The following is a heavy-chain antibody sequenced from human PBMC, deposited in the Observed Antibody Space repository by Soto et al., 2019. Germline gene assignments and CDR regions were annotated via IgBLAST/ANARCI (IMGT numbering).Heavy chain of an antibody. V-gene: IGHV1-8*02. CDR2: MNPGSCDT. D-gene: IGHD5-18*01. J-gene: IGHJ5*02. CDR3: ARMESFGSLNWFDP. CDR1: GYTFTNND. Sequence: ASVKVSCKASGYTFTNNDVSWVRQATGQGLEWMGWMNPGSCDTGYAQKFQGRVNMTRDISIATAYMELNSLTSEDTAIYYCARMESFGSLNWFDPWGQGTLVTVSS.